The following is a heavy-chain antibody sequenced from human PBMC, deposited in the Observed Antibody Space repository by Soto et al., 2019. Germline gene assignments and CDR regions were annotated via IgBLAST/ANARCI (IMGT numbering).Heavy chain of an antibody. CDR1: GFTFSTYW. Sequence: EVQLVESGGGLVQPGGSLRLSCAVSGFTFSTYWMSWVRQAPGKGLEWVANIKHDGSEKYYVDSVKGRFTISRDNAKNSLYLQMISLRAEDTAVYYCARDRCSSTSCYLFNWSFFFVMDVWGQGTTVAVSS. CDR3: ARDRCSSTSCYLFNWSFFFVMDV. J-gene: IGHJ6*02. D-gene: IGHD2-2*01. V-gene: IGHV3-7*03. CDR2: IKHDGSEK.